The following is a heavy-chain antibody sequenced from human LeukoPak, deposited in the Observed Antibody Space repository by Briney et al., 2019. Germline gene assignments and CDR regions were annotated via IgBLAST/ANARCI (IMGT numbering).Heavy chain of an antibody. D-gene: IGHD2-2*02. Sequence: GGSLRLSCAASGFTFSSYVMSWVRQAPGKGLEWVSGITDSGFTTFYANSVKGRFTISRDNSKNTLYLQMNSLRAEDTAVYYCANAGFCSSTTCYNPFDHWGQGTLVTVSS. CDR1: GFTFSSYV. CDR3: ANAGFCSSTTCYNPFDH. J-gene: IGHJ4*02. V-gene: IGHV3-23*01. CDR2: ITDSGFTT.